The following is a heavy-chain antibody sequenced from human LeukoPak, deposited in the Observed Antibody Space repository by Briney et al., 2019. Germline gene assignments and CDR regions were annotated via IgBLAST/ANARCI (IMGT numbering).Heavy chain of an antibody. CDR3: AKEGSYYYDSSGYFDY. CDR1: GFTFSSYA. V-gene: IGHV3-23*01. CDR2: ISGSGGST. D-gene: IGHD3-22*01. Sequence: PGRSLRLSCAASGFTFSSYAMSWVRQAPGKGLEWVSAISGSGGSTYYADSVKGRFTISRDNSKNTLYLQMNSLRAEDTAVYYCAKEGSYYYDSSGYFDYWGQGTLVTVSS. J-gene: IGHJ4*02.